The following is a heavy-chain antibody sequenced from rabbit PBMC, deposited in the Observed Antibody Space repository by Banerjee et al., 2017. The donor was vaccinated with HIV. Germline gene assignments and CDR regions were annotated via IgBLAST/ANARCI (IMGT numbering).Heavy chain of an antibody. CDR2: INTSSGNT. Sequence: QEQLVESGGGLVQPEGSLTLTCKASGSDFSSNAMCWVRQAPGKGLEWIACINTSSGNTIYASWAKGRFTISRTSSTTVTLQITSLTAADTATYFCARDLAAVTCWNFGLWGQGTLVTVS. CDR1: GSDFSSNA. CDR3: ARDLAAVTCWNFGL. V-gene: IGHV1S45*01. D-gene: IGHD3-3*01. J-gene: IGHJ3*01.